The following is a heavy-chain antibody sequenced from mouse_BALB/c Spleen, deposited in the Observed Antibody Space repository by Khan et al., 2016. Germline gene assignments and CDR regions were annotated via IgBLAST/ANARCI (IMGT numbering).Heavy chain of an antibody. CDR3: NGCDYNAMDY. CDR2: IDPENGDT. J-gene: IGHJ4*01. Sequence: EVQLQESGAELVRSGASVKLSCTASGFNIKDYYMHWVKQRPEQGLEWIGWIDPENGDTEYAPKFQGKATMTADTSSNTAYLQLSSLTSEDTAVYYGNGCDYNAMDYWGQGTAVTVSS. V-gene: IGHV14-4*02. CDR1: GFNIKDYY.